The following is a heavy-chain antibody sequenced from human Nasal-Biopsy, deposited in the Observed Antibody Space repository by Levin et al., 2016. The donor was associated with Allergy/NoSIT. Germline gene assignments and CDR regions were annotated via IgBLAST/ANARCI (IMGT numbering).Heavy chain of an antibody. D-gene: IGHD2-8*01. V-gene: IGHV3-33*01. CDR3: VRDDVPGVHFYYYMDV. Sequence: GGSLRLSCAASGFTFSRYGIHWVRQVPGKGLEWVAVIGYDGSIDYYGDSVKGRFTISRDDSKNKVFLQMNSLRAEDTAVYYCVRDDVPGVHFYYYMDVWGKGTTVTVSS. CDR1: GFTFSRYG. J-gene: IGHJ6*03. CDR2: IGYDGSID.